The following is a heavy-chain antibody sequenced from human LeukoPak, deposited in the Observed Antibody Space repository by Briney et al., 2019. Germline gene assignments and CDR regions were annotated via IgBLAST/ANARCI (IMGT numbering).Heavy chain of an antibody. V-gene: IGHV3-21*03. CDR2: ISSSSDNI. Sequence: PGGSLRLSCAASGFTFSRYIVNWVRQAPGKGLEWVSSISSSSDNIYYADSVQGRFTISRDNAKNSLYLQMNSLKTEDTAVYYCTRGVSGEWLVPREFDYWGQGTLVTVSS. D-gene: IGHD6-19*01. J-gene: IGHJ4*02. CDR1: GFTFSRYI. CDR3: TRGVSGEWLVPREFDY.